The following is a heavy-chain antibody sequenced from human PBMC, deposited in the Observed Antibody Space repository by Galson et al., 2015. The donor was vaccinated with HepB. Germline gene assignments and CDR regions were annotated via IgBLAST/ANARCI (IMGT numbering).Heavy chain of an antibody. J-gene: IGHJ4*02. V-gene: IGHV1-69*13. CDR1: GGTFRGYG. D-gene: IGHD3-16*01. Sequence: SVKVSCKASGGTFRGYGISWVRQAPGQGLEWMGGIIPLFGTANYAQKFQGRVTITADESTSTVYMELSSLRSEDTAVYYCARDGFGGGGSFHYYFDPWGQGTLVTVSS. CDR3: ARDGFGGGGSFHYYFDP. CDR2: IIPLFGTA.